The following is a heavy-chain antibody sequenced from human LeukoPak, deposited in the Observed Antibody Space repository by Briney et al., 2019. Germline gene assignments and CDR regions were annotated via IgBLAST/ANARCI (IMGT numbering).Heavy chain of an antibody. J-gene: IGHJ5*02. V-gene: IGHV1-46*01. D-gene: IGHD2-15*01. CDR3: AGLGSCSGGSCYGPPRPQNYNWFDP. Sequence: GASVKVSCKASGYTFTSYYMHWVRQAPGQGLEWVVIINPSGGSTSYAQKFQGRVTMTRDMSTSTVYMELRSLRSDDTAVYYCAGLGSCSGGSCYGPPRPQNYNWFDPWGQGTLVTVSS. CDR1: GYTFTSYY. CDR2: INPSGGST.